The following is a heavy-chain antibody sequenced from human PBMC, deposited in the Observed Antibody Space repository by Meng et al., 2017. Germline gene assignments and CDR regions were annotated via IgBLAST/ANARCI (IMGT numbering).Heavy chain of an antibody. J-gene: IGHJ4*02. CDR2: INHSGST. CDR3: ARKRGYSYGYGVDY. Sequence: SETLSPTCAVYGGSFSGYYWSWIRQPPGKGLEWNGEINHSGSTNYNPSLKSRVTISVDTSKNQFSLKLSSVTAADTAVYYGARKRGYSYGYGVDYWGQGTLVTVSS. D-gene: IGHD5-18*01. CDR1: GGSFSGYY. V-gene: IGHV4-34*01.